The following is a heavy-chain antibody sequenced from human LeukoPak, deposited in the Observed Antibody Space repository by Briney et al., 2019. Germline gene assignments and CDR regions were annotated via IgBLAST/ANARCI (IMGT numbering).Heavy chain of an antibody. CDR3: AKDLSRIMITFGGVIVSAQFDY. Sequence: PGGSLRLSCAASGFTFSSYAMSWVRQAPGKGLEWVSAISGSGGSTYYADSVKGRFTISRDNSKNTLYLQMNSLRAEDTAVYYCAKDLSRIMITFGGVIVSAQFDYWGQGTLVTVSS. V-gene: IGHV3-23*01. D-gene: IGHD3-16*02. J-gene: IGHJ4*02. CDR2: ISGSGGST. CDR1: GFTFSSYA.